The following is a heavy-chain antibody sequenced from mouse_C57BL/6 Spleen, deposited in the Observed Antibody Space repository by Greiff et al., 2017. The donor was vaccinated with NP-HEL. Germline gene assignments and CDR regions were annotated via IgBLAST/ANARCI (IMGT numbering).Heavy chain of an antibody. Sequence: VQLQQSGPELVKPGASVKISCKASGYSFTSYYIHWVKQRPGQGLEWIGWIYPGSGNTKYNEKFKGKATLTADTSSSTAYMQLSSLTSEDSAVYYCARGYYDYGYFDYWGQGTTLTVSS. CDR1: GYSFTSYY. V-gene: IGHV1-66*01. J-gene: IGHJ2*01. CDR2: IYPGSGNT. D-gene: IGHD2-4*01. CDR3: ARGYYDYGYFDY.